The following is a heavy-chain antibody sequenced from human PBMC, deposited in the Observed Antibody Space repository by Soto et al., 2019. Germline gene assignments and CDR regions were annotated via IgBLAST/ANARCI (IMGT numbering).Heavy chain of an antibody. V-gene: IGHV1-3*01. CDR3: ARRVAAAGRYYFDY. D-gene: IGHD6-13*01. CDR2: INAGNGNT. J-gene: IGHJ4*02. CDR1: GYTFTSYA. Sequence: XSVKVSCKASGYTFTSYAMHWVRQAPGQRLEWMGWINAGNGNTKYSQKFQGRVTITRDTSASTAYMELSSLRSEDTAVYYCARRVAAAGRYYFDYWGQGTLVTVSS.